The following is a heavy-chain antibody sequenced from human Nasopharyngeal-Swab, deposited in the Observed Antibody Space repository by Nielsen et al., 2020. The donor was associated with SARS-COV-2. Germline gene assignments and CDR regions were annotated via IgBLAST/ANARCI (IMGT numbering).Heavy chain of an antibody. CDR2: ISSTGDYI. Sequence: WIRQPPGKGLEWVSGISSTGDYIYYAASVKGRFTISRDNAKNSLYLQMNGLRAEDAAVYYCVRDTPAMFVYWGQGTLVTVSS. CDR3: VRDTPAMFVY. J-gene: IGHJ4*02. V-gene: IGHV3-21*01.